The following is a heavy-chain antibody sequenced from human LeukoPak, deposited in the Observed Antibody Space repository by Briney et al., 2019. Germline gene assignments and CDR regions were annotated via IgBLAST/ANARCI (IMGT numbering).Heavy chain of an antibody. Sequence: TGGSLRLSCAASGFIFKKYWMNWVRQAPGKGLEWVSSISSSSSYIYYADSVKGRFTISRDNAKNSLYLQMNSLRAEDTAVYYCARDQSIPPPGYDITWGFFDYWGQGTLVTVSS. CDR3: ARDQSIPPPGYDITWGFFDY. CDR1: GFIFKKYW. CDR2: ISSSSSYI. D-gene: IGHD3-9*01. J-gene: IGHJ4*02. V-gene: IGHV3-21*01.